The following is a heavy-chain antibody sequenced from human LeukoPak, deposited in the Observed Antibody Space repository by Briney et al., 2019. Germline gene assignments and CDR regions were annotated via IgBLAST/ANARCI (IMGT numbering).Heavy chain of an antibody. CDR1: GFTFSSYW. CDR3: ARQFSGYPCDY. J-gene: IGHJ4*02. D-gene: IGHD5-12*01. V-gene: IGHV3-7*01. CDR2: IKQDGSGK. Sequence: GGSLRLSCAASGFTFSSYWMSWVRQAPGKGLEWVANIKQDGSGKYYVDSVKGRFTISRDNAKNSLYLQMNSLRAEDTAVYYCARQFSGYPCDYWGQGTLVTVSS.